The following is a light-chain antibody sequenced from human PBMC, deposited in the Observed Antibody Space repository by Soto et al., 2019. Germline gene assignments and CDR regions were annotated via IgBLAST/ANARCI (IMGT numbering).Light chain of an antibody. J-gene: IGKJ1*01. CDR1: QSVSSSY. Sequence: EIVLTQSPGTLSLSPGERATLSCRASQSVSSSYLAWYQQKPGQAPRLLIYGASSRATGIPDRFSGSGSGTDFTLTISRLEPEEFAVYYCQQYGSSPPMTFGQGTMVEIK. CDR2: GAS. CDR3: QQYGSSPPMT. V-gene: IGKV3-20*01.